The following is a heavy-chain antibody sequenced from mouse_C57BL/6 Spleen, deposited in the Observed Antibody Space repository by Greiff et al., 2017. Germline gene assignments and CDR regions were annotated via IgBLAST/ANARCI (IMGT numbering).Heavy chain of an antibody. CDR1: GFPFSDYG. V-gene: IGHV5-17*01. J-gene: IGHJ4*01. CDR3: ARRDSSGPMDY. D-gene: IGHD3-2*02. Sequence: EVQRVESGGGLVKPGGSLKLSCAASGFPFSDYGMHWVRQAPEKGLEWVAYISSGSSTIYYADTVKGRFTISSDNAKNTLFLQMTSLRSEDTAMYYCARRDSSGPMDYWGQGTSVTVAS. CDR2: ISSGSSTI.